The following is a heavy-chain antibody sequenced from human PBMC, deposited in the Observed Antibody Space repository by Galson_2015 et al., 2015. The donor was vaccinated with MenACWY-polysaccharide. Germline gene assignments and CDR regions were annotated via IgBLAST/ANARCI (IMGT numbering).Heavy chain of an antibody. CDR1: GSRFSNSG. D-gene: IGHD6-13*01. CDR3: AREGSRIVFHAFDT. V-gene: IGHV3-33*01. CDR2: IQYDGSKI. J-gene: IGHJ3*02. Sequence: SLRLSCAASGSRFSNSGMHWVRQAPGKGLEWVAVIQYDGSKIVYVDSVKGRFTISRDNSKNTLFLEMNSLGAEDTAVYYCAREGSRIVFHAFDTWGQGTMVTVSS.